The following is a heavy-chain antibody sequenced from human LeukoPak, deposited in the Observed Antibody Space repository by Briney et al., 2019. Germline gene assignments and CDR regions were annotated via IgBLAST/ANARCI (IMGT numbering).Heavy chain of an antibody. CDR1: GFTFSSYS. CDR3: ARRGFYDYVWGSYRIDY. V-gene: IGHV3-21*01. J-gene: IGHJ4*02. CDR2: ISSSSSYI. D-gene: IGHD3-16*02. Sequence: GGSLRLSCAASGFTFSSYSMNWVRQAPGKGLEWVSSISSSSSYIYYADSVKGRFTISRDNAKNSLYLQMNSLRAEDTAVYYCARRGFYDYVWGSYRIDYWGQGTLVTVSS.